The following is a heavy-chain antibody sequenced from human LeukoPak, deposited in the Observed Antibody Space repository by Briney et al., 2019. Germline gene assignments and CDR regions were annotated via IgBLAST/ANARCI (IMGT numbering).Heavy chain of an antibody. Sequence: PSQTLSLTCTVSGGSISSGDYYWSWIRQPPGKGLEWIGYIYYSGSTYYNPSLKSRVTISVDTSKNQFSLKLSSVTAADTAVYYCASVNSSGYQFDYWGQGTLVTVSS. CDR3: ASVNSSGYQFDY. V-gene: IGHV4-30-4*01. D-gene: IGHD3-22*01. J-gene: IGHJ4*02. CDR2: IYYSGST. CDR1: GGSISSGDYY.